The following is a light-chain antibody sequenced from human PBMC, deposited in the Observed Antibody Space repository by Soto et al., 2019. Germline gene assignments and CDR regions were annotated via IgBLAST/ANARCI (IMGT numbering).Light chain of an antibody. CDR1: GSDVGSYNY. CDR3: SSYTNISTLGA. CDR2: EVS. V-gene: IGLV2-14*01. Sequence: QSALTQPASVSGSPGQSITISCTGTGSDVGSYNYVSWYRQHPGKAPKLMIYEVSNRPSGVSNRFSGSKSGNTASLTISGLQAEDEADYYCSSYTNISTLGAFGTGTKVTVL. J-gene: IGLJ1*01.